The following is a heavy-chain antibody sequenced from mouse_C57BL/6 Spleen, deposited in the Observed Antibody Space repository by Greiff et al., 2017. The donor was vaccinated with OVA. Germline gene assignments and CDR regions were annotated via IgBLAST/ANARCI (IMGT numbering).Heavy chain of an antibody. CDR2: INYDGSST. V-gene: IGHV5-16*01. D-gene: IGHD1-1*01. Sequence: DVHLVESEGGLVQPGSSMKLSCTASGFTFSDYYMAWVRQVPEKGLEWVANINYDGSSTYYLDSLKSRFIISRDNAKNILYLQMSSLKSEDTATYYCAREDYGSTYFDYWGQGTTLTVSS. J-gene: IGHJ2*01. CDR1: GFTFSDYY. CDR3: AREDYGSTYFDY.